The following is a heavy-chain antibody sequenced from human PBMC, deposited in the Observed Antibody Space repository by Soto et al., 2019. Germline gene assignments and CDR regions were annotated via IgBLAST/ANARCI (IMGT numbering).Heavy chain of an antibody. V-gene: IGHV3-11*03. CDR1: GSSFRDYY. CDR3: AGGQDNLAVNFDY. J-gene: IGHJ4*02. CDR2: ITSSSSYT. Sequence: GGSLRLSCAASGSSFRDYYMSWIRQSPGKGLEWLSYITSSSSYTHYADSVKGRFTISRDNAKNSLYLQMNSLRAEDTAVYYCAGGQDNLAVNFDYWGQGTPVTVSS. D-gene: IGHD1-1*01.